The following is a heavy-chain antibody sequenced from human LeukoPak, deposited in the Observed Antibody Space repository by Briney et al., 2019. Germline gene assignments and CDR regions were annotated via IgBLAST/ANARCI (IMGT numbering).Heavy chain of an antibody. V-gene: IGHV3-23*01. CDR3: AKDISNNFRGYSYGPCFDY. Sequence: PGGSLRLSCAASGFTFSSYAMSWVRQAPGKGLEWVSAISGSGGSTYYADSVKGRFTISRDNPKNTLYLQMNSLRAEDTAVYYCAKDISNNFRGYSYGPCFDYWGQGTLVTVSS. CDR2: ISGSGGST. D-gene: IGHD5-18*01. J-gene: IGHJ4*02. CDR1: GFTFSSYA.